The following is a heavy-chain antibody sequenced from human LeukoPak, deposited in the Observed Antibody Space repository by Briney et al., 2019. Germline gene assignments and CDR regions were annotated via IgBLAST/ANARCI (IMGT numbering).Heavy chain of an antibody. J-gene: IGHJ4*02. V-gene: IGHV3-21*01. CDR2: ISSSSSYI. Sequence: GGSLRLSCAASGFTFSSYSMNWVRQAPGKGLEWVSSISSSSSYIYYADSVKGRFTISRDNAKNSLYLQMNSLRAEDTAVYYCAKNRIGRIAAQPHNWGQGTLVIVSS. CDR3: AKNRIGRIAAQPHN. CDR1: GFTFSSYS. D-gene: IGHD6-6*01.